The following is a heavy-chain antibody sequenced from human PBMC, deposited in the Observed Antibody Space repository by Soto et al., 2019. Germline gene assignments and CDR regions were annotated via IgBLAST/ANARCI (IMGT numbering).Heavy chain of an antibody. D-gene: IGHD1-1*01. CDR2: ISSSSTTI. CDR3: ATSFITTIGTTE. CDR1: GFTFSNFG. V-gene: IGHV3-48*01. Sequence: EVQLVESGGGLVQPGGSLRLSCEASGFTFSNFGINWVRQAPGKGLEWVSHISSSSTTIYYAESVKGRFTISRDNAKNSLYLQMSSLRGEDTAVYYCATSFITTIGTTEWGQGTLVTVSS. J-gene: IGHJ4*02.